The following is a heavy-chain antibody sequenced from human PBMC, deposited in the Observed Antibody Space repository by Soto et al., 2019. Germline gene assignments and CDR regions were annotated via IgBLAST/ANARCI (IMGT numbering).Heavy chain of an antibody. CDR1: GGSVSSGSYY. D-gene: IGHD3-22*01. CDR3: ARDRGYYDSSGYYSGEFDY. V-gene: IGHV4-61*01. J-gene: IGHJ4*02. CDR2: IYYSGST. Sequence: QVQLQESGPGLVKPSETLSLTCTVSGGSVSSGSYYWSWIRQPPGKGLEWIGYIYYSGSTNYNPSLKSRVPIAVATSTNQSALSLSSVTAADTAVYYCARDRGYYDSSGYYSGEFDYWGQGTLVTVCS.